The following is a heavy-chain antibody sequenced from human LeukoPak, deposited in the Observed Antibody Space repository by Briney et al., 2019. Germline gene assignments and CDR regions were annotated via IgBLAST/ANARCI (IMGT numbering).Heavy chain of an antibody. D-gene: IGHD3-22*01. CDR3: ARDSVYSDSTGFDYMDV. CDR1: GFTFSSYW. V-gene: IGHV3-7*01. Sequence: GGSLRLSCAASGFTFSSYWMSWVRQAPGKGLEWVANIKQDGSEKYYVDSVKARFTISRDNAKNSLYLQMSGLSAENTAVYYCARDSVYSDSTGFDYMDVWGKGTTVTVSS. J-gene: IGHJ6*03. CDR2: IKQDGSEK.